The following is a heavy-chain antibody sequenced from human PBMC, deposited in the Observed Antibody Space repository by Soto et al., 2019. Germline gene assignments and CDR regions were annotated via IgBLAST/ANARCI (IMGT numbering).Heavy chain of an antibody. V-gene: IGHV1-8*01. D-gene: IGHD3-10*01. CDR2: MNPYNGNT. CDR1: GYTFTSYD. CDR3: AGGPGDLGYLDF. J-gene: IGHJ4*02. Sequence: GASVKVSCKASGYTFTSYDINWVRQAPGQGLEWMGWMNPYNGNTGYAENFQGRVTMTRNTSISTAYMELSSLKSEDTALYYCAGGPGDLGYLDFWGQGALVTVSS.